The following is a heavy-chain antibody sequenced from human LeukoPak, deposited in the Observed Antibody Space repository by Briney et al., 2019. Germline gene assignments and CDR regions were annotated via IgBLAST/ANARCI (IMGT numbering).Heavy chain of an antibody. CDR1: GFTVSRYY. CDR3: ARSGYSYGYLGYFDY. Sequence: PGGSLRLSCAASGFTVSRYYMSWVRQAAGKGLEWVSGIYSGGSTYYADSVKGRFTFSRGNSKNKLFLQMNSLCAEDTPGYFFARSGYSYGYLGYFDYWGQGTLVTVSS. D-gene: IGHD5-18*01. V-gene: IGHV3-66*01. J-gene: IGHJ4*02. CDR2: IYSGGST.